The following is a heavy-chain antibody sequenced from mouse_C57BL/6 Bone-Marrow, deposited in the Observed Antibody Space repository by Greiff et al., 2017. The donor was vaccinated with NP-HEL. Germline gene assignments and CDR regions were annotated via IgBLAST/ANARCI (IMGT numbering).Heavy chain of an antibody. Sequence: VQLQQPGAELVKPGASVKLSCKASGYTFTSYWMQWVKQRPGQGLEWIGEIDPSDSYTNYNQKFKGKATLTVDTSSSTAYMQLSSLTSEDSAVYYCAREGVITTVVEDYWGQGTTLTVSS. CDR1: GYTFTSYW. CDR3: AREGVITTVVEDY. D-gene: IGHD1-1*01. CDR2: IDPSDSYT. V-gene: IGHV1-50*01. J-gene: IGHJ2*01.